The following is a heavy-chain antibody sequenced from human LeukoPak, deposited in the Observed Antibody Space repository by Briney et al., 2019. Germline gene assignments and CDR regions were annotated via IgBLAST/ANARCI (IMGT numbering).Heavy chain of an antibody. CDR3: ARVGGYYYGSGSHDYYFEY. V-gene: IGHV1-2*02. Sequence: ASVTVSCTASGYTFTGYYMHWVRQAPGQGLEWMGWINPNSGGTNYAQKFQGRVTMTRDTSISTAYMELSRLRSDDTAVYYCARVGGYYYGSGSHDYYFEYWGQGTLVTVSS. J-gene: IGHJ4*02. D-gene: IGHD3-10*01. CDR1: GYTFTGYY. CDR2: INPNSGGT.